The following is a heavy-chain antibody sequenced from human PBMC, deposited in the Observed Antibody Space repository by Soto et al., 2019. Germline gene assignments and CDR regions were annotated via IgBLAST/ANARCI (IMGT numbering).Heavy chain of an antibody. CDR1: GGTFSSYA. CDR3: AREGSCVLRFFYWFPSAREDTSLFDP. CDR2: IIPIFGTA. V-gene: IGHV1-69*13. Sequence: ASVKVSCKASGGTFSSYAISWVRQAPGQGLEWMGGIIPIFGTANYAQKFQGRVTITADESTSTAYMELSSLRSEDTAVYYFAREGSCVLRFFYWFPSAREDTSLFDPWGQGTLVTVSS. J-gene: IGHJ5*02. D-gene: IGHD3-9*01.